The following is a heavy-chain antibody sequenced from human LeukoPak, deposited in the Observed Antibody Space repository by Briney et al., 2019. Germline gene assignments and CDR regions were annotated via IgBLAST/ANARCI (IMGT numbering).Heavy chain of an antibody. CDR3: ARDFGGDGYNS. D-gene: IGHD5-24*01. V-gene: IGHV3-33*01. CDR1: GFTFSDYG. Sequence: AGGSLRLSCVASGFTFSDYGMHWVRQAPGKGLEWVAVIWIDESNKYYADSVKGRFTISRDNSKNTLYIQMNSLRGEDTAVYYCARDFGGDGYNSWGQGTLVTVS. J-gene: IGHJ4*02. CDR2: IWIDESNK.